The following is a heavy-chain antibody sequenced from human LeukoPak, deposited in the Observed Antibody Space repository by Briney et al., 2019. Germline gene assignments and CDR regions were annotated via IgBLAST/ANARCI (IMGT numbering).Heavy chain of an antibody. J-gene: IGHJ4*02. CDR3: ARRPYDSGSYADY. V-gene: IGHV5-51*01. D-gene: IGHD3-10*01. CDR1: GYTFTSHW. CDR2: IYPGDSDT. Sequence: GESLKISCKGSGYTFTSHWIGWVRQMPGKGLEWMGFIYPGDSDTRYSPSFQGQVTISADNSITTAYLQWNSLKASDTAMYYCARRPYDSGSYADYWGQGTPVTVSS.